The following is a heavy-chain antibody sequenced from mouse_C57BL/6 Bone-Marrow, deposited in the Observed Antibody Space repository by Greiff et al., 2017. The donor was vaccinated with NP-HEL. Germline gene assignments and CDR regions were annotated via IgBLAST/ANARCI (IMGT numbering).Heavy chain of an antibody. CDR3: AREGWYFDV. V-gene: IGHV5-16*01. CDR2: INYDGSST. CDR1: GFTFSDYY. J-gene: IGHJ1*03. Sequence: EVKVVESEGGLVQPGSSMKLSCTASGFTFSDYYMAWVRQVPEKGLEWVANINYDGSSTYYLDSLKSRFIISRDNAKNILYLQMSRLKSEDTATYYCAREGWYFDVWGTGTTVTVSS.